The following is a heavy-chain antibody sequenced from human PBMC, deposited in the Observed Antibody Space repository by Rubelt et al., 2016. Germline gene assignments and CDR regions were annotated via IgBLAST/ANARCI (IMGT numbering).Heavy chain of an antibody. CDR1: GFTFSSYG. J-gene: IGHJ6*02. CDR3: ARISRINNYYGMDV. V-gene: IGHV3-33*08. Sequence: QVQLVESGGGVVQPGRSLRLSCAASGFTFSSYGMHWVRQAPGKGLEWVAVIWYDGSNQYYADSVKGRFTISRDNSKNTVYLQRNSLRAEDTAVYYCARISRINNYYGMDVWGHGTTVTVPS. CDR2: IWYDGSNQ.